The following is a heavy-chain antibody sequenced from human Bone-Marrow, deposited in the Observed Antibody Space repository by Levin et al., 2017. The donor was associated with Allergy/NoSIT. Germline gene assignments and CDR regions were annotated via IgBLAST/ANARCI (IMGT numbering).Heavy chain of an antibody. D-gene: IGHD6-19*01. Sequence: GGSLRLSCVVSGFSNFGMHWVRQGPGKGLEWVASISYDGDNKDYAESVKGRFTISRDKSKNTLFLQMNSLRSEDTASYYCAKQRSRGWYVAYAMDVWGQGTTVIVSS. J-gene: IGHJ6*02. CDR1: GFSNFG. V-gene: IGHV3-30*18. CDR2: ISYDGDNK. CDR3: AKQRSRGWYVAYAMDV.